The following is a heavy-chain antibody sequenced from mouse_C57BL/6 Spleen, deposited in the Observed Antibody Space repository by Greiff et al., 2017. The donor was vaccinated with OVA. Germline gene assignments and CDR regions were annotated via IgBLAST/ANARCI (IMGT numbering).Heavy chain of an antibody. V-gene: IGHV5-16*01. CDR1: GFTFSDYY. D-gene: IGHD1-1*01. CDR2: INYDGSST. J-gene: IGHJ1*03. CDR3: ARDVYYYGSSYGWYFDV. Sequence: EVKLMESEGGLVQPGSSMKLSCTASGFTFSDYYMAWVRQVPEKGLEWVANINYDGSSTYYLDSLKSRFIISRDNAKNILYLQMSSLKSEDTATYYCARDVYYYGSSYGWYFDVWGTGTTVTVSS.